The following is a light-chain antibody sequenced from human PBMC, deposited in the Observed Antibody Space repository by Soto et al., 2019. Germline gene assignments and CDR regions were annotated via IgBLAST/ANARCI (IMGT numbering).Light chain of an antibody. V-gene: IGKV1-33*01. CDR3: QQAASFPIT. CDR2: DAS. Sequence: DIQMTQSPSSLSASVGDSVTISCQASQDIGISVNWYHQKPGKAAKLLIYDASTVEAGVTSRFSGSGSGTDGTLTINSLQPEDGQTYDCQQAASFPITFGQGTRLET. J-gene: IGKJ5*01. CDR1: QDIGIS.